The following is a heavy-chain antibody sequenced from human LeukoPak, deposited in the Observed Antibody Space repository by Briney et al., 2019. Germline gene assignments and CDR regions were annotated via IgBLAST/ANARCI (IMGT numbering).Heavy chain of an antibody. Sequence: PSETLSLPCAVYGGSFSAYSRKWIRQAPGKGLEWIGEINHGGSTDYKPTLKSRVTISVDTSKSQFSLKLSSVTAADTAVYYCAARRGIAPRPLGSWGQGTLVIVSS. V-gene: IGHV4-34*01. CDR3: AARRGIAPRPLGS. J-gene: IGHJ5*02. CDR1: GGSFSAYS. CDR2: INHGGST. D-gene: IGHD6-6*01.